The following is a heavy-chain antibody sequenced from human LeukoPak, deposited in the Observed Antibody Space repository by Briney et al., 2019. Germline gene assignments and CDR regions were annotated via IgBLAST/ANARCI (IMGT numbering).Heavy chain of an antibody. CDR3: TKSIAAAAHYYYYMDV. CDR2: IRYDGSNK. V-gene: IGHV3-30*02. Sequence: GGSLRLSCAASGFTFSNYGMHWVRQAPGKGLEWVAFIRYDGSNKYYADSVKGRFTISRDNSKNTLYLQMNSLRAEDTAVYYCTKSIAAAAHYYYYMDVWGKGTTVTVSS. D-gene: IGHD6-13*01. J-gene: IGHJ6*03. CDR1: GFTFSNYG.